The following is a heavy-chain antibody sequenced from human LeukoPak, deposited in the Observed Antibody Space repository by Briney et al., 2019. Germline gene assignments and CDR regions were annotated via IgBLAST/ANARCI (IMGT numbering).Heavy chain of an antibody. J-gene: IGHJ5*02. CDR2: IYYSGST. D-gene: IGHD7-27*01. Sequence: PPETLSLTCNVSGGSISNDGYYWSWIRQHPGKGLEWLGYIYYSGSTYYNPSLKSRVTLSVDTSKSQFSLRLSSVTAADTAVYYCAGDLTGDQFFDPWGRGTLVTVSS. CDR1: GGSISNDGYY. V-gene: IGHV4-31*03. CDR3: AGDLTGDQFFDP.